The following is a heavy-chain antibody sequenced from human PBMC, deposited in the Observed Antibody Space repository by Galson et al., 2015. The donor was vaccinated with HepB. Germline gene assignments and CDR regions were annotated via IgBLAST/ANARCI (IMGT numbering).Heavy chain of an antibody. Sequence: PALVKPTQTLTLTCTFSGFSLSTSGVGVGWIRQPPGKALEWLALIYWDDDKRYGPSLKSRLTITKDTSKNQVVLTMTNMDPVDTATYYCAHRPPLTGYYTPFDYWGQGTLVTVSS. V-gene: IGHV2-5*05. CDR2: IYWDDDK. CDR1: GFSLSTSGVG. D-gene: IGHD3-9*01. CDR3: AHRPPLTGYYTPFDY. J-gene: IGHJ4*02.